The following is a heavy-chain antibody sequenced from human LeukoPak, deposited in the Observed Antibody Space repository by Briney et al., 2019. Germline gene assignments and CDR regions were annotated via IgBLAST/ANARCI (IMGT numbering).Heavy chain of an antibody. Sequence: GGSLRLSCAASGFSFSSYAMSWVLQAPGKGLEWVSAISGSGGSTYYADSVKGRFTISRDNSKNTLYLQMNSLRAEDTAVYYCAKGEWELPPTPFDYWGQGTLVTVSS. V-gene: IGHV3-23*01. CDR3: AKGEWELPPTPFDY. J-gene: IGHJ4*02. CDR1: GFSFSSYA. CDR2: ISGSGGST. D-gene: IGHD1-26*01.